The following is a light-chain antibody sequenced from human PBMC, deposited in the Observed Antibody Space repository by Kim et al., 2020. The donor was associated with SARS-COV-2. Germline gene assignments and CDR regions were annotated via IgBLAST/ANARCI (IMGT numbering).Light chain of an antibody. CDR3: QQYGSSLQIT. V-gene: IGKV3-20*01. CDR2: GAS. J-gene: IGKJ5*01. CDR1: QSVSSSY. Sequence: EIVLTQSPGTLSLSPGERATLSCRASQSVSSSYLAWYQQKPGQAPRLLIYGASSRATGIPDRFSGSWSGTDFTLTISRLEPEDFAVYYCQQYGSSLQITFGQGTRLEIK.